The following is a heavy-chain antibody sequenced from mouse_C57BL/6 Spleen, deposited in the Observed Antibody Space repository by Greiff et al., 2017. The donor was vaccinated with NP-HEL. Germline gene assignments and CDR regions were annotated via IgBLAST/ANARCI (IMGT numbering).Heavy chain of an antibody. V-gene: IGHV1-9*01. Sequence: VQLQQSGAELMKPGASVKLSCKATGYTFTGYWIEWVKQRPGHGLEWIGEILPGSGSTNYNEKFKGKATLTADKSSSTAYMQLSSLTSEDSAVYFCARTDGSSLFDYWGQGTTLTVSS. J-gene: IGHJ2*01. CDR3: ARTDGSSLFDY. CDR1: GYTFTGYW. CDR2: ILPGSGST. D-gene: IGHD1-1*01.